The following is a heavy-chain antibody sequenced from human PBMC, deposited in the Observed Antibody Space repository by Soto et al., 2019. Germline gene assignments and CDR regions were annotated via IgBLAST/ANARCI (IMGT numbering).Heavy chain of an antibody. CDR3: ARRVLNYYYYMDV. V-gene: IGHV4-39*01. Sequence: QLRLQESGPGLVEPSETLSLTCTVSGGSISSSTNYWVWIRQPPGKGLEWIGSISYSGTTYYNPSLESRVTISVDTSKKQFSLRLSSVTAADTAVYYCARRVLNYYYYMDVWGKGTTVTVSS. D-gene: IGHD3-3*01. CDR2: ISYSGTT. CDR1: GGSISSSTNY. J-gene: IGHJ6*03.